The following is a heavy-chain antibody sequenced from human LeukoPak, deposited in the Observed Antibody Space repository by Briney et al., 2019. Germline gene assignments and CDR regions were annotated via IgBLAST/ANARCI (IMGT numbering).Heavy chain of an antibody. CDR2: ITKGGATV. V-gene: IGHV3-48*03. Sequence: PGGSLRLSCAPSGFTLSNYEMNWVRLTPGKGMEWISYITKGGATVLYAESVKGRFTISRDNANSSLYLQMNSLRAEDTAVYFCARLSVSITRRFDLWGKGTLVTVSS. D-gene: IGHD3-3*01. CDR3: ARLSVSITRRFDL. J-gene: IGHJ5*02. CDR1: GFTLSNYE.